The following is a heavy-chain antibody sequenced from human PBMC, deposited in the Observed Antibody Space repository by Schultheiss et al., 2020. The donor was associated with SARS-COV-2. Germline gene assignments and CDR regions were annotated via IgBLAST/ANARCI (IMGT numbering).Heavy chain of an antibody. CDR1: GGSISSGSYY. Sequence: LRLSCTVSGGSISSGSYYWSWIRQPAGKGLEWIGRIYTSGSTNYNPSLKSRVTISVDTSKNQFSLKLSSVTAADTAVYYCTRGGYSGPDSGWFDPWGQGTLVTVSS. CDR2: IYTSGST. J-gene: IGHJ5*02. CDR3: TRGGYSGPDSGWFDP. V-gene: IGHV4-61*02. D-gene: IGHD5-12*01.